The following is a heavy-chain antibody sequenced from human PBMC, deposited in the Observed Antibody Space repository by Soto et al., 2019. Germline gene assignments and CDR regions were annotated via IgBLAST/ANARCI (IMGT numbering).Heavy chain of an antibody. CDR2: IWFDGSKE. D-gene: IGHD2-2*01. CDR3: ARGVPAGKGWFDS. CDR1: GFTFTSYG. V-gene: IGHV3-33*01. J-gene: IGHJ5*01. Sequence: GGSLRLSCEASGFTFTSYGMHWVRQAPGKGLEWVAVIWFDGSKEYYADSVKGRFNVSRDNSKNTAYLEMNSPRTVDTAVYYCARGVPAGKGWFDSWGQGTLVTVSS.